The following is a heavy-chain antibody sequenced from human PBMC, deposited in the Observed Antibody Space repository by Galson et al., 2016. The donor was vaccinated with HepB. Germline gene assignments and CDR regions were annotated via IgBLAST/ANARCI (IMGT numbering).Heavy chain of an antibody. D-gene: IGHD1-26*01. Sequence: SLRLSCAASGFTFSNYDMHWVRQSMGKGLEWVSGYVVAGNTYYADSVEGRFTISREDGENSLYLQMNSLRAGDTAVYHCARGLRAGYYWSFDVWGQGTTVTVSS. V-gene: IGHV3-13*01. CDR3: ARGLRAGYYWSFDV. J-gene: IGHJ6*02. CDR1: GFTFSNYD. CDR2: YVVAGNT.